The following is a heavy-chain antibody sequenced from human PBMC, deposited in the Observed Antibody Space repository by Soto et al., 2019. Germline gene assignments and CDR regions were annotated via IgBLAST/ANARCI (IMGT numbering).Heavy chain of an antibody. CDR1: GASIDRSNYY. CDR2: TYYNGNA. CDR3: ARHFVAVVIKGWGY. J-gene: IGHJ4*02. Sequence: QLQLQESGPGLVKPSETLSLTCTVSGASIDRSNYYWDWIRQPPGKGLEWIGTTYYNGNAYYNPSLKSRVNLSVDTSKNQFSLQLISVTAADTAVYYCARHFVAVVIKGWGYWGQGTLVTVSS. D-gene: IGHD3-22*01. V-gene: IGHV4-39*01.